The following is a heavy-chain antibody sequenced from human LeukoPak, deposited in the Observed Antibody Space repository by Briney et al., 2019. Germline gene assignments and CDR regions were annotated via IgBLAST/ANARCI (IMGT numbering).Heavy chain of an antibody. CDR3: VRGPLSIGGFDQFDY. CDR2: IIPLSGSP. D-gene: IGHD2/OR15-2a*01. CDR1: GGTFSSYA. V-gene: IGHV1-69*13. J-gene: IGHJ4*02. Sequence: GASVKVSCKASGGTFSSYAINWVRQAPGQGLEWMEGIIPLSGSPNYAQKFQGRVTITADESTSTAYMELSSLRSEDTAVYYCVRGPLSIGGFDQFDYWGQGTLVTVSS.